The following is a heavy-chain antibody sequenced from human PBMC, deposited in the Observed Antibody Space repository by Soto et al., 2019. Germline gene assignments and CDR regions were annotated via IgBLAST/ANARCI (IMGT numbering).Heavy chain of an antibody. V-gene: IGHV1-69*01. D-gene: IGHD3-10*01. CDR2: IVPLFGTP. CDR3: AREWVGEMATGGYFDY. Sequence: QVQLVQSGAEVKKPGSSVKVSCKASGGTFSNDALSWVRQAPGQGLQWVGGIVPLFGTPNYAQDFQGRVTITADESSSTTYMELSGLRSTDTAVYYCAREWVGEMATGGYFDYWGQGTLVTVSS. CDR1: GGTFSNDA. J-gene: IGHJ4*02.